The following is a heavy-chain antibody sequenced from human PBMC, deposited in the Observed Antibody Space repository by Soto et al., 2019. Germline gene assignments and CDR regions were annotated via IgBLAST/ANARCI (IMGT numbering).Heavy chain of an antibody. CDR3: ARTGWPQSSYYFDY. CDR1: GFSFSLFW. D-gene: IGHD3-16*01. J-gene: IGHJ4*02. Sequence: EVQLAESGGGLVQPGGSLRLSCAASGFSFSLFWMSWVRQTPGKGLEWVANINEDGSEKFFADSVKGRFTISRDKAKNSLSLQMNSLTADDTAVYYCARTGWPQSSYYFDYWGQGTLVTVSS. CDR2: INEDGSEK. V-gene: IGHV3-7*03.